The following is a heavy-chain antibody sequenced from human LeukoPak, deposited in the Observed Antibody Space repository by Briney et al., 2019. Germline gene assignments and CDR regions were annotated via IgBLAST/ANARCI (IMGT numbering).Heavy chain of an antibody. CDR1: GFSFSSYS. CDR2: VTGSTTTK. CDR3: AREGAFYDSGGYYHALNFDI. V-gene: IGHV3-21*06. J-gene: IGHJ3*02. D-gene: IGHD3-22*01. Sequence: GGSLRLSCVASGFSFSSYSMNWVRQPPGKGLEWVSSVTGSTTTKYYADSVKGRFIISRDKAKNSLYLQMNSLRADDTAVYFCAREGAFYDSGGYYHALNFDIWGQGTMVTVSS.